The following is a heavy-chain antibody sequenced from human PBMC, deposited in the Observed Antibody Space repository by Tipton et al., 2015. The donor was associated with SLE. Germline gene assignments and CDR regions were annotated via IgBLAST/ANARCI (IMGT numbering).Heavy chain of an antibody. Sequence: LRLSCAASGFTFSSYNMNWVRQAPGKGLEWVGSIYHDWSTYYNVALNSRATISIDASKNQFSLSLRSVTAADTAVYWCAKYSGSSYYYYMDVWGKGTTITVSS. CDR2: IYHDWST. CDR3: AKYSGSSYYYYMDV. D-gene: IGHD1-26*01. J-gene: IGHJ6*03. CDR1: GFTFSSYN. V-gene: IGHV4-38-2*01.